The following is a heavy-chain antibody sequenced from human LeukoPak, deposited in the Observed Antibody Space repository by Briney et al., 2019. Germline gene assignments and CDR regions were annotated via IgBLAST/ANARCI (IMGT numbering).Heavy chain of an antibody. Sequence: GGSLRLSCAASGFTFSSYAMHWVRQASGKGLEWVGRIRSKANSYATAYAASVKGRFTISRDDSKNTAYLQMNSLKTEDTAVYYCTYYDSSGYLYPGDYWGQGTLVTVSS. CDR1: GFTFSSYA. V-gene: IGHV3-73*01. J-gene: IGHJ4*02. CDR3: TYYDSSGYLYPGDY. D-gene: IGHD3-22*01. CDR2: IRSKANSYAT.